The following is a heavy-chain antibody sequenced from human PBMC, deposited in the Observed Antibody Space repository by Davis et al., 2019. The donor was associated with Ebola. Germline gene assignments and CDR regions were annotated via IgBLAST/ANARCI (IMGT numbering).Heavy chain of an antibody. CDR2: ISSSSSTI. CDR3: SRDYGGAGDY. J-gene: IGHJ4*02. Sequence: ESLKISCAASGFTFSSYSMNWVRQAPGKGLEWVSYISSSSSTIYYADSVKGRFTISRDDSKSIAYLQMDSLKTEDKAVYYCSRDYGGAGDYWGQGTLVTVSS. V-gene: IGHV3-48*01. CDR1: GFTFSSYS. D-gene: IGHD4-23*01.